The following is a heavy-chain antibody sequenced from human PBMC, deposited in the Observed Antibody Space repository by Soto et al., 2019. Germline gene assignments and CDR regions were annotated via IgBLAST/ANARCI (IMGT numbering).Heavy chain of an antibody. CDR1: GGSISSSSYY. D-gene: IGHD3-10*01. CDR2: IYYSGST. CDR3: AREGRDSGSYFPLYYYYYGMDV. V-gene: IGHV4-39*02. J-gene: IGHJ6*02. Sequence: KTSETLSLTCTVSGGSISSSSYYWGWIRQPPGKGLEWIGSIYYSGSTYYNPSLKSRVTISVDTSKNQFSLKLSSVTAADTAVYYCAREGRDSGSYFPLYYYYYGMDVWGQGTTVTVSS.